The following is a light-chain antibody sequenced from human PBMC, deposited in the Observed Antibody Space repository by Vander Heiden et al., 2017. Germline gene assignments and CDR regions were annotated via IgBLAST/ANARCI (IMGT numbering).Light chain of an antibody. CDR1: SGHSSYA. V-gene: IGLV4-69*01. J-gene: IGLJ3*02. CDR3: QTWGTGIWV. CDR2: LNSDGSH. Sequence: QLVLTQSPSASASLGASVTLTSTLSSGHSSYAIAWHQQQPEKGPRYLMKLNSDGSHSKGDGIPDRFSGSSSGAERYLTISSLQSEDEADYYCQTWGTGIWVFGGGTKLTVL.